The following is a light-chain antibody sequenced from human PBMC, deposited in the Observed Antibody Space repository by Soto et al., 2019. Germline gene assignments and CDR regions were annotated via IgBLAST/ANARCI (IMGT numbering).Light chain of an antibody. CDR1: QNVNKW. Sequence: QMTLSPSTLSASDGGRVTVPCRASQNVNKWLAWFQQKPGKVPKLLIFDASTLQTGVPSRFSGSGSETDFTLTISSLQPEDFATYSCQQSYSATWTFGQGTKVDIK. CDR3: QQSYSATWT. V-gene: IGKV1-5*01. J-gene: IGKJ1*01. CDR2: DAS.